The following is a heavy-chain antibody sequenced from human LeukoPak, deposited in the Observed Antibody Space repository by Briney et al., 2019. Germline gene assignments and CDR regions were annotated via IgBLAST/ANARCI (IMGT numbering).Heavy chain of an antibody. CDR1: GFTFSSYA. D-gene: IGHD4-17*01. CDR3: AKDRFATVTGYGMDV. V-gene: IGHV3-23*01. Sequence: PGGSLRLSCAASGFTFSSYAMSWVRQAPGKGREWVSAISGSGGSTYYADSVKGRFTISRDNSKNTLYLQMNSLRAEDTAVYYCAKDRFATVTGYGMDVWGQGTTVTVSS. J-gene: IGHJ6*02. CDR2: ISGSGGST.